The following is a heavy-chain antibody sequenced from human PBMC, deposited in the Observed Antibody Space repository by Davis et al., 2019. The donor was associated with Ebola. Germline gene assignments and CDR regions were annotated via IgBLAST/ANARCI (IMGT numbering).Heavy chain of an antibody. V-gene: IGHV3-48*02. D-gene: IGHD6-13*01. CDR2: ISSSSSTI. CDR3: ARNLGGIAPFNWFDP. CDR1: GFIFSSYS. J-gene: IGHJ5*02. Sequence: GESLKISCAASGFIFSSYSMNWVRQAPGKGLEWVSYISSSSSTIYYADSVKGRFTISRDNAKNSLYLQMNSLRDEDTAMYYCARNLGGIAPFNWFDPWGQGTLVTVSS.